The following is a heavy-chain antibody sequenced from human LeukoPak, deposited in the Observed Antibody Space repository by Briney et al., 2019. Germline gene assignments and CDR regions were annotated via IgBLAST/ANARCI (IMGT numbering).Heavy chain of an antibody. J-gene: IGHJ6*03. CDR3: ARCNSDCQEFYYYMDV. D-gene: IGHD2-21*02. Sequence: GGSLRLSCAASGFTFSSYGMHWVRQAPGKGLEWVAVISYDGSNKYYADSVKGRFTISRDNSKNTLYLQMNSLRAEDTAVYYCARCNSDCQEFYYYMDVWGKGTTVTVSS. CDR1: GFTFSSYG. V-gene: IGHV3-30*03. CDR2: ISYDGSNK.